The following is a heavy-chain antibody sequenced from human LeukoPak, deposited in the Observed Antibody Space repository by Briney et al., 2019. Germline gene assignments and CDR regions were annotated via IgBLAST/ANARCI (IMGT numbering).Heavy chain of an antibody. CDR1: GFTFSSYA. V-gene: IGHV3-30-3*01. CDR3: ARGGTAMVFPWDY. J-gene: IGHJ4*02. CDR2: ISYDGSNK. D-gene: IGHD5-18*01. Sequence: GGSLRLSCAASGFTFSSYAMHWVRQAPGKGLEWAAVISYDGSNKYYADSVKGRFTISRDNSKNTLYLQMDSRRAYDTAVYYCARGGTAMVFPWDYWGQGTLVPVSS.